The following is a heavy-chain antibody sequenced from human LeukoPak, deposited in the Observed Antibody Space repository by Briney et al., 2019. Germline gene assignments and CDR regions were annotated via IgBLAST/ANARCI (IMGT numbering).Heavy chain of an antibody. Sequence: PGGSLRLSCAASGFTFSSYAMSWVRQVPGKGLEWVSIISDNGGVTFYADSVKGRFTISRENSKNTLYLQMTSLRAEDTAMYYCAKDFIAMVGYMDVWGKGTTVTVSS. J-gene: IGHJ6*03. CDR3: AKDFIAMVGYMDV. CDR2: ISDNGGVT. CDR1: GFTFSSYA. V-gene: IGHV3-23*01. D-gene: IGHD6-19*01.